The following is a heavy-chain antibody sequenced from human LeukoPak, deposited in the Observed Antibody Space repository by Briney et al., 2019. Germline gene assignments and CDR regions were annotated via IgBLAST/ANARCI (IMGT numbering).Heavy chain of an antibody. CDR3: TKGCRYCSGGSQDY. D-gene: IGHD2-15*01. Sequence: GGSLRLSCAASGFTFSSYGMHWVRQAPGKGLEWVAIISYDGSNKYYADSVKGRFTISRDNSKNTLYLQMNSLGAEDTAVYYCTKGCRYCSGGSQDYWGQGTLVAVSS. CDR1: GFTFSSYG. V-gene: IGHV3-30*18. J-gene: IGHJ4*02. CDR2: ISYDGSNK.